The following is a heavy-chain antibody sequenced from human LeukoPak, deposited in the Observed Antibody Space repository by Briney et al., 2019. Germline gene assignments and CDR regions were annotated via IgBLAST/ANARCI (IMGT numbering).Heavy chain of an antibody. CDR2: IYTSGST. CDR3: ARGGLEMATTDYYYYGMDV. V-gene: IGHV4-4*07. Sequence: PSETLSLTCTVSGGSISSYYWSWIRQPAGKGLEWIVRIYTSGSTNYNPSLKSRVTMSVDTSKNQFPLKLSSVTAADTAVYYCARGGLEMATTDYYYYGMDVWGQGTTVTVSS. CDR1: GGSISSYY. D-gene: IGHD5-24*01. J-gene: IGHJ6*02.